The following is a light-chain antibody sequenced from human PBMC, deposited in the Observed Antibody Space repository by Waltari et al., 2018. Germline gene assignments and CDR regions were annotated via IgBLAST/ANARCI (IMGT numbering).Light chain of an antibody. V-gene: IGKV3-11*01. CDR2: DAS. CDR3: QQRSNWPWT. J-gene: IGKJ1*01. Sequence: EIVFTQSPATLSLSPGETATPSCSARPSGRSYLAWYQQKPGQAPRHLIYDASNRATGIPARFSGSWSETDFTLTISSLEPEDFAVYYCQQRSNWPWTFGQGTKVEIK. CDR1: PSGRSY.